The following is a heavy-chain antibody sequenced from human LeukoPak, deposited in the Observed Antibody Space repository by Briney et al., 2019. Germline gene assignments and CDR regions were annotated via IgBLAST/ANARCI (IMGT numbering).Heavy chain of an antibody. J-gene: IGHJ5*02. CDR1: GFTFSSYA. Sequence: GGSLRLSCAASGFTFSSYAMHWVRQAPGKGLEWVAVISYDGSNTYYADSVKGRFTISRDTSKHTLYLQMNSLRAEDTAVYYCARERLDCTRSRCSGAGFDPWGQGTLVTVSS. CDR3: ARERLDCTRSRCSGAGFDP. D-gene: IGHD2-2*01. CDR2: ISYDGSNT. V-gene: IGHV3-30-3*01.